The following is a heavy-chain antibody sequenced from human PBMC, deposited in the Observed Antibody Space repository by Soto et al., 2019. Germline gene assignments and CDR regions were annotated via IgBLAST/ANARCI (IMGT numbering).Heavy chain of an antibody. V-gene: IGHV4-34*01. D-gene: IGHD6-6*01. CDR2: ISQSGNT. Sequence: KPSETLSLTCSIYSGSFSGYYWSWIRQPPGKGLEWIGEISQSGNTNYGPSLKSRVSISIDTSKKQFSLNLASVSAADTAVYYCARAPKVSGSSQTRPDFWGQGTLVTVSS. CDR1: SGSFSGYY. CDR3: ARAPKVSGSSQTRPDF. J-gene: IGHJ4*02.